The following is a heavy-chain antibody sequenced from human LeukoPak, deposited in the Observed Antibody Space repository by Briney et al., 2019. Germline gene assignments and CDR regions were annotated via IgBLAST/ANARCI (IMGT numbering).Heavy chain of an antibody. CDR2: ISAYNGNT. V-gene: IGHV1-18*01. D-gene: IGHD4-17*01. J-gene: IGHJ4*02. Sequence: EASVKVSCKASGYTFTSYGISWVRQAPGQGLEWMGWISAYNGNTNYAQKLQGRVTMTTDTSTSTAYMELRSLRSDYTAVYYCARDRTTVTTYYFDYWGPGTLVTVSS. CDR1: GYTFTSYG. CDR3: ARDRTTVTTYYFDY.